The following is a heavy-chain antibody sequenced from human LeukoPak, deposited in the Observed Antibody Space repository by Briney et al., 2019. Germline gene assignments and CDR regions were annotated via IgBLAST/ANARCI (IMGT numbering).Heavy chain of an antibody. J-gene: IGHJ6*02. CDR1: GFTFSSYG. D-gene: IGHD3-10*01. CDR3: AIDPYDPLWFGELLSPYYYYYGIDV. Sequence: PGGPLRLSCAASGFTFSSYGMHWVRQAPGKGLEWVAVISYDGSNKYYADSVKGRFTISRDNSKNTLYLQMNSLRAEDTAVYYCAIDPYDPLWFGELLSPYYYYYGIDVWGQGTTVTVSS. CDR2: ISYDGSNK. V-gene: IGHV3-30*03.